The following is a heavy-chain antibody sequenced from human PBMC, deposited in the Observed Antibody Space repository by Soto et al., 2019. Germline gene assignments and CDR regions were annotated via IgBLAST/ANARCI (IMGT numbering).Heavy chain of an antibody. J-gene: IGHJ6*02. CDR1: GFTFSSYA. CDR3: ARDVKMELARYYYYGMDV. Sequence: GGSLRLSCAASGFTFSSYAMSWVRQAPGKGLEWVSAISGSGGSTYYADSVKGRFTISRDNSKNTLYLQMNSLRAEDTAVYYCARDVKMELARYYYYGMDVWGQGTTVTVSS. D-gene: IGHD1-26*01. V-gene: IGHV3-23*01. CDR2: ISGSGGST.